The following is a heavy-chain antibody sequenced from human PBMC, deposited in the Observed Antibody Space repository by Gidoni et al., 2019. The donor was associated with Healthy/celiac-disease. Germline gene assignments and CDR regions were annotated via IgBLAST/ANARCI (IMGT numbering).Heavy chain of an antibody. D-gene: IGHD3-22*01. CDR3: ASPRPNYYDSSGYWYYYGMDV. V-gene: IGHV1-18*01. CDR2: ISAYNGNT. J-gene: IGHJ6*02. CDR1: GYTFPSSG. Sequence: QVQLVQSGAEVKKPGASVQVSCKASGYTFPSSGISWLRQAPGQGLEWMGWISAYNGNTNYEQKLQGRVTMTTDTSTSTAYMELRSLRSDDTAGYYCASPRPNYYDSSGYWYYYGMDVWGQGTTVTVSS.